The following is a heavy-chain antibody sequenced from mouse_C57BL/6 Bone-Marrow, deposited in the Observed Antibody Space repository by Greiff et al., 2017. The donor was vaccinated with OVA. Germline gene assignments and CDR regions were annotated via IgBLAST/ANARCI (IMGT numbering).Heavy chain of an antibody. CDR1: GYSFTSYY. CDR2: IYPGSGNT. J-gene: IGHJ4*01. D-gene: IGHD2-3*01. V-gene: IGHV1-66*01. CDR3: ARSGDGYYFYYAMDY. Sequence: VKLMESGPELVKPGASVKISCKASGYSFTSYYIHWVKQRPGQGLEWIGWIYPGSGNTKYNEKFKGKATLTADTSSSTAYMQLSSLTSEDSAVYYCARSGDGYYFYYAMDYWGQGTSVTVSS.